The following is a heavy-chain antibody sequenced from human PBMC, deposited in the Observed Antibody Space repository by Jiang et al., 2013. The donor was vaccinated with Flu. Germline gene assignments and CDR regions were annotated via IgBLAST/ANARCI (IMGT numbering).Heavy chain of an antibody. CDR3: ARDREGYGDYGEQANYMDV. J-gene: IGHJ6*03. CDR2: IYYSGST. D-gene: IGHD4-17*01. Sequence: GSGLVKPSQTLSLTCTVSGGSISSGDYYWSWIRQPPGKGLEWIGYIYYSGSTYYNPSLKSRVTISVDTSKNQFSLKLSSVTAADTAVYYCARDREGYGDYGEQANYMDVWGKGTTVTVSS. CDR1: GGSISSGDYY. V-gene: IGHV4-30-4*01.